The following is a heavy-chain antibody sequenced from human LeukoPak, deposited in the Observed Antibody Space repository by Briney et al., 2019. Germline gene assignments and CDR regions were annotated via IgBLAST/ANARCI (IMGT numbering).Heavy chain of an antibody. CDR1: GDSISSGHYY. J-gene: IGHJ4*02. Sequence: SETLSLTCIVSGDSISSGHYYWNWIRQSAGKGLEWIGYISSRGTSTYNPSLKSPVTISKDTSKNQSSLRLNSVTAADTAVYYCARAWFGELFFDYWGQGALVTVSS. D-gene: IGHD3-10*01. CDR2: ISSRGTS. CDR3: ARAWFGELFFDY. V-gene: IGHV4-61*10.